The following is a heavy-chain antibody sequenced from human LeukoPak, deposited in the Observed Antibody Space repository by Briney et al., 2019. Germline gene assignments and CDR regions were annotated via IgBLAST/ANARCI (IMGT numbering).Heavy chain of an antibody. CDR3: ARSPHILTGENFDY. CDR1: GYSFTAYY. D-gene: IGHD3-9*01. J-gene: IGHJ4*02. Sequence: AASVKVSCKASGYSFTAYYMHWVRQAPGQGLEWMGWINPNSGGTNYAQKFQGRVIMTRDTSITTAYMEMSRLRSDDTALYYCARSPHILTGENFDYWGQGTLVTVSS. V-gene: IGHV1-2*02. CDR2: INPNSGGT.